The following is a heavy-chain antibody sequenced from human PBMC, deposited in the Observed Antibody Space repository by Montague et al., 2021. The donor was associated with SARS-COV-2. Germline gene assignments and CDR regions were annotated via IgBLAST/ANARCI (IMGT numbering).Heavy chain of an antibody. J-gene: IGHJ6*02. CDR1: GDSVSSNSAT. CDR2: TYYRSKWYN. D-gene: IGHD1-1*01. CDR3: TSGREGNYNVMGV. Sequence: CAISGDSVSSNSATWNWVRQSPSRGLEWLGRTYYRSKWYNDYAVSVRGRVTINPDTSKNQFSLQLNSVTPEDTAIYYCTSGREGNYNVMGVWGQGTTGTVSS. V-gene: IGHV6-1*01.